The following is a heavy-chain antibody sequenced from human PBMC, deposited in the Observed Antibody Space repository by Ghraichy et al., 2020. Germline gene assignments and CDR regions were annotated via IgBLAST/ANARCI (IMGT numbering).Heavy chain of an antibody. J-gene: IGHJ5*02. CDR3: ARQGSGWGRVDP. CDR2: IHPGDYST. Sequence: GESLNISCRGSGYSFTSYWIGWVRQKPGKGLEWMGSIHPGDYSTTYNPSFQGQVTISADKSISTAYLQWSSLKASDTAMYYCARQGSGWGRVDPWGQGTLVTVSS. D-gene: IGHD6-19*01. V-gene: IGHV5-51*01. CDR1: GYSFTSYW.